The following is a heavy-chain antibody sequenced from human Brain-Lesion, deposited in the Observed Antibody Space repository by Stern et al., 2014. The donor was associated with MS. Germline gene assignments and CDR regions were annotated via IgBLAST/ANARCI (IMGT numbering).Heavy chain of an antibody. D-gene: IGHD3-9*01. Sequence: QLQLQESGPGLVKPSQTLSLTCTVSGGSISSGNYYWSWIRQPAGEGLEWIGRIYSSGRTQYNPPLNSRATISADTCNNPFSLRLSSVAAADTAVYYCARGNYDVLTDNGGHGFDIWGQGTMVTVSS. CDR1: GGSISSGNYY. CDR2: IYSSGRT. J-gene: IGHJ3*02. V-gene: IGHV4-61*02. CDR3: ARGNYDVLTDNGGHGFDI.